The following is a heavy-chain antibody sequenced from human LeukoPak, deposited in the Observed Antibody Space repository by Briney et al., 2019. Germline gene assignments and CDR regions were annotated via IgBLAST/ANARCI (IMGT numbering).Heavy chain of an antibody. CDR1: GGTFSSYA. CDR3: ARRRGYSYGY. CDR2: IIPIFGTA. J-gene: IGHJ4*02. D-gene: IGHD5-18*01. Sequence: ASVKASCKASGGTFSSYAISWVRQAPGPGREWMGRIIPIFGTANYAQKLQGRVTMTTDTSTSTAYMELRSLRSDDTAVYYCARRRGYSYGYWGQGTLVTVSS. V-gene: IGHV1-69*05.